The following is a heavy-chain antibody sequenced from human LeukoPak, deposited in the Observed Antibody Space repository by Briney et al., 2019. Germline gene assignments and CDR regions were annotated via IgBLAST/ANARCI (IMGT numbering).Heavy chain of an antibody. J-gene: IGHJ6*02. CDR3: AREVTVSDYYYYGMDV. Sequence: ASVKVSCKASGYTFTSCDINWVLQATGQGLEWMGWMNYNSGNNGYAQKFQGRVTMARNTSISTAYMELSSLRSEDTAVYYCAREVTVSDYYYYGMDVWGQGTTVTVSS. V-gene: IGHV1-8*01. CDR1: GYTFTSCD. CDR2: MNYNSGNN. D-gene: IGHD4-17*01.